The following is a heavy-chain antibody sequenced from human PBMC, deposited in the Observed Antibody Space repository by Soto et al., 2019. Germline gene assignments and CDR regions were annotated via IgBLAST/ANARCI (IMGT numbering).Heavy chain of an antibody. D-gene: IGHD3-10*01. J-gene: IGHJ4*02. CDR1: AFTFSDHY. CDR3: TSGFPKFAS. V-gene: IGHV3-72*01. Sequence: EVQLVESGGALVQPGGSLRLSCAASAFTFSDHYMDWVRQAPGKGLEWVGRTRNKANNYTTEYAASVKGRFTISRDDSKNLLYLQMNSLKTEDTAVYYCTSGFPKFASWGQGTLVTVSS. CDR2: TRNKANNYTT.